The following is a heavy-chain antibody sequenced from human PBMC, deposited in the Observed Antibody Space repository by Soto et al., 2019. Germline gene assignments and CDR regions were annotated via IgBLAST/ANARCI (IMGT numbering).Heavy chain of an antibody. CDR3: ATSLWFGTQVEL. V-gene: IGHV4-34*01. CDR2: ISRSGTT. J-gene: IGHJ5*02. Sequence: QVQLQQWGAGLLKPSETLSLSCAVYGGYFNDNYYTWFRQPPGKGLEWIGEISRSGTTKYIPSLKSRASISFDTSKTPVSMKVTSVTAAETAVSYCATSLWFGTQVELWGQGALVTVSS. D-gene: IGHD3-10*01. CDR1: GGYFNDNY.